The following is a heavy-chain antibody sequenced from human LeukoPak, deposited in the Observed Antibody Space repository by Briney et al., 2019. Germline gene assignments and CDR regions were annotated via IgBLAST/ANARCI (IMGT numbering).Heavy chain of an antibody. CDR2: LYRDGTT. D-gene: IGHD4-17*01. Sequence: GGSLRLSCVASGFDVSSNYMSWVRQAPGKGLDWVSLLYRDGTTYYAESVKGRFTISRDSSKSTLNLQMNSLTVEDTALYYCARVGYYGDYALALDHWGQGTLVSVSS. CDR3: ARVGYYGDYALALDH. V-gene: IGHV3-53*01. J-gene: IGHJ4*02. CDR1: GFDVSSNY.